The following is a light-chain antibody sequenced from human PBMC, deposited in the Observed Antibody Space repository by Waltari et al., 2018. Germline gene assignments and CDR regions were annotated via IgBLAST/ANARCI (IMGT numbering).Light chain of an antibody. CDR1: NSNIGNKD. CDR2: DND. CDR3: GTWDSSLSDVV. V-gene: IGLV1-51*01. J-gene: IGLJ2*01. Sequence: QSVLTQPPSVSAAPGQKVTISCSGSNSNIGNKDVSWYQQFPGTAPKLLIYDNDKRPSGIPDRFSGSKSGTSATLGITGRQTGDEADYYCGTWDSSLSDVVFGGGTKLTVL.